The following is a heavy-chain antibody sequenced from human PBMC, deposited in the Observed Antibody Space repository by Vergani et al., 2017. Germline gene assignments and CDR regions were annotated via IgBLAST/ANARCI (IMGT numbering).Heavy chain of an antibody. J-gene: IGHJ4*02. Sequence: DVQLFESGGGLVQPGGSLRLSCAASGFTFSSYAMNWVRQAPGKGLEWISYISTTSDTIYYADSVRGRFTISRDNAKNSLYLEMNSLRVEDTAVYFCARSLVAGKGGYWGQGTRVAVSS. CDR2: ISTTSDTI. CDR1: GFTFSSYA. D-gene: IGHD6-19*01. CDR3: ARSLVAGKGGY. V-gene: IGHV3-48*01.